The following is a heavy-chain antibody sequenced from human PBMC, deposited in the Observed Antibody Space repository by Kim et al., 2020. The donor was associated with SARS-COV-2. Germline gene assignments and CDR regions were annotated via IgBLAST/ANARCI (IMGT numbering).Heavy chain of an antibody. D-gene: IGHD3-22*01. Sequence: GGSLRLSCAASGFIYSDYYMNWIRLAPGKGLEYVSSITKSGSPTHYADSVKGRFTISRDNTKKTLYLQMNNLSPEDTAVYFCARDSYRSGYYDALDVWGQGTLVIVSS. J-gene: IGHJ3*01. V-gene: IGHV3-11*01. CDR1: GFIYSDYY. CDR3: ARDSYRSGYYDALDV. CDR2: ITKSGSPT.